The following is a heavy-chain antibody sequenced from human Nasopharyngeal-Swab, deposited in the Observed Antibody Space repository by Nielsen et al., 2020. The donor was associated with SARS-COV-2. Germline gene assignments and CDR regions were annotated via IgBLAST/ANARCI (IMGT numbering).Heavy chain of an antibody. CDR3: AREYSGSYLGVDY. CDR1: GFTFSDYY. CDR2: ISSSSSYT. Sequence: GGSLRPSLAASGFTFSDYYMSWIRQAPGKGLEWVSYISSSSSYTNYADSVKGRFTISRDNAKNSLYLQMNSLRAEDTAVYYCAREYSGSYLGVDYWGQGTLVTVSS. D-gene: IGHD1-26*01. J-gene: IGHJ4*02. V-gene: IGHV3-11*06.